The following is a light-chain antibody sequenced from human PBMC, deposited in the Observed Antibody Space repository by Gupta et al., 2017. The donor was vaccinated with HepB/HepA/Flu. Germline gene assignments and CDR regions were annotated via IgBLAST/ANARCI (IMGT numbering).Light chain of an antibody. J-gene: IGLJ1*01. CDR2: EVN. CDR1: SSDVGSYNF. CDR3: YSYAGSTTYV. V-gene: IGLV2-23*02. Sequence: QSALTQPASVSGSPGQSITISCTGTSSDVGSYNFVSWYQQHPGKAPKPMIYEVNKRPSGVSNRFSGSKSGNTASLTVSGLQTEDEADYYCYSYAGSTTYVFGTGTKVTVL.